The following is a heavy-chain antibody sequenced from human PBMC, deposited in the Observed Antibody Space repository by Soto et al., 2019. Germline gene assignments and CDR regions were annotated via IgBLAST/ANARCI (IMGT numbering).Heavy chain of an antibody. CDR2: IYYSGST. V-gene: IGHV4-31*03. J-gene: IGHJ5*02. D-gene: IGHD3-10*01. CDR3: ATVRRGSNWFDP. CDR1: GGSISSEGDY. Sequence: SETLSLTCSVSGGSISSEGDYWYWIHQHAGKGLEVIGFIYYSGSTYYNPSLKSRVTMSLGASDNHFSLKLTSVTAADTAVYYCATVRRGSNWFDPWGQGTLVTVSS.